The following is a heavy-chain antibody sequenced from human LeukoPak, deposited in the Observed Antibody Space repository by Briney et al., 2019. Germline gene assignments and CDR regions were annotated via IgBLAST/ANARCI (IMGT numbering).Heavy chain of an antibody. CDR3: ARVGYSSVWTPFAMDV. Sequence: SQTLSLTCAISGDSVSSNSAAWNWIRQSPSRGLEWLGRTYYRSKWYNDYAVSVRSRITINPDTSKNQFSLQLNSVTPEGTAAYYCARVGYSSVWTPFAMDVWGQGTTVTVSS. V-gene: IGHV6-1*01. D-gene: IGHD6-19*01. CDR2: TYYRSKWYN. CDR1: GDSVSSNSAA. J-gene: IGHJ6*02.